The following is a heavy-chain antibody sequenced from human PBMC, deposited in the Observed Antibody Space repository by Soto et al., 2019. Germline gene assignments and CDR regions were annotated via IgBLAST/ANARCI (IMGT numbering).Heavy chain of an antibody. CDR3: ARVIYSLVGAVDY. D-gene: IGHD1-26*01. CDR1: GGSISSGGYY. J-gene: IGHJ4*02. CDR2: IYYSGST. V-gene: IGHV4-31*03. Sequence: QVQLQESGPGLVKPSQTLSLTCTVSGGSISSGGYYWSWIRQHPGKGLEWIGYIYYSGSTYYNPSLNSRVTISGDTSKNQFSLKLSSVTAADTAVYYCARVIYSLVGAVDYWGQGTLVTVSS.